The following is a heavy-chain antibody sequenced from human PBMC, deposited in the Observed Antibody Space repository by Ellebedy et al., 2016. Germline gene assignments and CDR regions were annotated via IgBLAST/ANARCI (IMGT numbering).Heavy chain of an antibody. CDR2: ISGYTGNT. CDR1: GYTFIDYD. J-gene: IGHJ4*02. Sequence: ASVKVSCKASGYTFIDYDINWVRQAPGQGLEWLGWISGYTGNTNYGEKIQGRATMTTDTSTSTAYMELRSLRSDDTAVYYCARDSGRASHFRTCGDYWGQGTLVTVSS. D-gene: IGHD1-14*01. CDR3: ARDSGRASHFRTCGDY. V-gene: IGHV1-18*01.